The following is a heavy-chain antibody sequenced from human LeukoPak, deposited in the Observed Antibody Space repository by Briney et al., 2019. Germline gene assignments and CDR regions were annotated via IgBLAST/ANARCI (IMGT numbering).Heavy chain of an antibody. V-gene: IGHV3-66*01. CDR1: GFTVSSNY. CDR2: IYSGGST. Sequence: GGSLRLSCAASGFTVSSNYMSWVRQAPGKGLEWVSVIYSGGSTYYADSVKGRFTISRDNSKNTLYLQMNSLRAEDTAVYYCAREGYCSSTSCYVDYWGQGALVTVSS. CDR3: AREGYCSSTSCYVDY. D-gene: IGHD2-2*01. J-gene: IGHJ4*02.